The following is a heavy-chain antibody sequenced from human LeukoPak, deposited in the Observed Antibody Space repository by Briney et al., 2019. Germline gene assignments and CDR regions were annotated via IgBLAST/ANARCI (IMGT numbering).Heavy chain of an antibody. V-gene: IGHV1-69*04. J-gene: IGHJ4*02. D-gene: IGHD6-19*01. CDR1: GGTFRSYA. CDR2: IITILGIA. CDR3: ARQAVAGRALDY. Sequence: SVKDSCKASGGTFRSYASSGVRQAAGQGLEWMGRIITILGIANYAQKFQGRVTITADKSTRKAYMELSSLRSEDTAVYYCARQAVAGRALDYWGQGTLVTVSS.